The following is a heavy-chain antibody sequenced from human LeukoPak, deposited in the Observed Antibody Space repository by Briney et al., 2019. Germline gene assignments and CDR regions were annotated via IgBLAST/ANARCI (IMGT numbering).Heavy chain of an antibody. V-gene: IGHV3-73*01. J-gene: IGHJ6*03. Sequence: PGGSLRLSCAASGFTFSGSAMHWVRQASGKGLEWVGRSRSKVNSYATAYAASVKGRFTISRDDSKNTAYLQMNSLKTEDTAVYYCTSAYHDFWNGYYTEDYMDVWGKGTTVTVSS. D-gene: IGHD3-3*01. CDR3: TSAYHDFWNGYYTEDYMDV. CDR1: GFTFSGSA. CDR2: SRSKVNSYAT.